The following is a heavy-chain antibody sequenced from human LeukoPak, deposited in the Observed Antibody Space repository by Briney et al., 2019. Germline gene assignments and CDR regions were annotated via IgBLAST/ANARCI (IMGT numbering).Heavy chain of an antibody. J-gene: IGHJ4*02. V-gene: IGHV3-30*18. CDR1: GFTFSSYG. Sequence: HPGGSLRLSCAASGFTFSSYGMHWVRQAPGKGLEWVAVISYDGSNKYYADSVKGRFTISRDNSKNTLYLQMNSLRAADTAVYYCAKSDSSGYYPDVIDYWGQGTLVTVSS. CDR3: AKSDSSGYYPDVIDY. D-gene: IGHD3-22*01. CDR2: ISYDGSNK.